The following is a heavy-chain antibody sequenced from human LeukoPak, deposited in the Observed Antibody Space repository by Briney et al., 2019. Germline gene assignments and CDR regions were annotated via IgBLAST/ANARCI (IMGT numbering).Heavy chain of an antibody. CDR1: GYTFNSDA. D-gene: IGHD6-19*01. Sequence: GGSLRLSCAASGYTFNSDAMSWVRQAPAKGLAWVSIISASGASPYYADSVKGRFTISRDNSKNTLYLQMNSLRAEDTAVYYCAKRAVAGTYYFDYWGQGTLVTVSS. CDR2: ISASGASP. CDR3: AKRAVAGTYYFDY. J-gene: IGHJ4*02. V-gene: IGHV3-23*01.